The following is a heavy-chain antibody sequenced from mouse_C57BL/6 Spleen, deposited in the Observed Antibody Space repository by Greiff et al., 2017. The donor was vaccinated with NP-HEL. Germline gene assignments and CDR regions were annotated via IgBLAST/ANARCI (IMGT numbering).Heavy chain of an antibody. CDR1: GYTFTDYN. CDR3: ARGDYGSSYEGY. Sequence: EVQLQQSGPELVKPGASVKMSCKASGYTFTDYNMHWVKQSHGKSLEWIGYINPNNGGTSYNQKFKGKATLTVNKSTSTAYMELRSLTSEDSAVYYCARGDYGSSYEGYWGQGTTLTVSS. J-gene: IGHJ2*01. V-gene: IGHV1-22*01. D-gene: IGHD1-1*01. CDR2: INPNNGGT.